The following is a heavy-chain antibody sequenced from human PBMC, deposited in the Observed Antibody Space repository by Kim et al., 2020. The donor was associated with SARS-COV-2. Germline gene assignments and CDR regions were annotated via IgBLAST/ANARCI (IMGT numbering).Heavy chain of an antibody. J-gene: IGHJ4*02. D-gene: IGHD3-10*01. V-gene: IGHV4-39*07. Sequence: SETLSLTCTVSGGSISSSSYYWGWIRQPPGKGLEWIGSIYYSGSTYYNPSLKSRVTISVDTSKNQFSLKLSSVTAADTAVYYCARELNYGSGSYYNYWGQGTLVTVSS. CDR2: IYYSGST. CDR3: ARELNYGSGSYYNY. CDR1: GGSISSSSYY.